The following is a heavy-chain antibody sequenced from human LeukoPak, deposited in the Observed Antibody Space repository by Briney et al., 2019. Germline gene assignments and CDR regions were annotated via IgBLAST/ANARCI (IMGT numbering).Heavy chain of an antibody. CDR1: GGTFSSYA. CDR2: IIPIFGIA. J-gene: IGHJ4*02. Sequence: GASVKVSCKASGGTFSSYAISWVRQAPGQELEWMGRIIPIFGIANYAQKFQGRVTITADKSTSTAYMELSSLRSEDTAVYYCARGGSGSYYTSFDYWGQGTLVTVSS. V-gene: IGHV1-69*04. CDR3: ARGGSGSYYTSFDY. D-gene: IGHD3-10*01.